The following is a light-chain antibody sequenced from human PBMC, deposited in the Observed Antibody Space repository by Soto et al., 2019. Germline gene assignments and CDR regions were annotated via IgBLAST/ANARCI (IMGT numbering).Light chain of an antibody. CDR2: GAS. CDR3: QQYRTSSYT. Sequence: EIVLTQSPGTLSLSPGERATLSCRASQTVSSSYLTWYQQKPGQAPRLLIYGASSRATGIPDRFSGSGSGTDLTITISILKPLDFSVYYCQQYRTSSYTFGPGTKMEFK. J-gene: IGKJ2*01. V-gene: IGKV3-20*01. CDR1: QTVSSSY.